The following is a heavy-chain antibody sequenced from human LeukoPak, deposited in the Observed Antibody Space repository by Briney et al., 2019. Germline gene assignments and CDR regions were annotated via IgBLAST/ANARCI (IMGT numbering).Heavy chain of an antibody. J-gene: IGHJ3*02. CDR2: IYYSGST. Sequence: PSETLSLTCTVSGGSISSYYWSWIRQPPGKGLEWIGYIYYSGSTNYNPSLKSRVTISVDTSKNQFSLKLSSVTAADTAVYYCAREHLGYSYGYPDAFDIWGQGTMVTVSS. CDR1: GGSISSYY. D-gene: IGHD5-18*01. V-gene: IGHV4-59*01. CDR3: AREHLGYSYGYPDAFDI.